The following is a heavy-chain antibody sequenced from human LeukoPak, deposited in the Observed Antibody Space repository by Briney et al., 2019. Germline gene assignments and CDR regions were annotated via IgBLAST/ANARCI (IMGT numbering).Heavy chain of an antibody. J-gene: IGHJ4*02. D-gene: IGHD3-10*01. V-gene: IGHV3-21*01. CDR1: GSTFSSYS. CDR3: ARDSGSLDYYGSGSYYNFDY. CDR2: ISSSSSYI. Sequence: GSLRLTCAASGSTFSSYSMNWVRQAPGKGLEWVSSISSSSSYIYYADSVKGRFTISRDNAENSLYLQMNSLRAEDTAVYYCARDSGSLDYYGSGSYYNFDYWGQGTLVTVSS.